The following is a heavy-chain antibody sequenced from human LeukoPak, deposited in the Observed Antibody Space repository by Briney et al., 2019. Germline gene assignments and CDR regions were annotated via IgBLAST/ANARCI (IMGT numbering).Heavy chain of an antibody. J-gene: IGHJ4*02. CDR1: GFNFGGHW. CDR3: AGGGGYLIEK. V-gene: IGHV3-7*03. Sequence: GGSLRLSCVASGFNFGGHWMNWVRQAPGKGLEWVANIKRDGSEKFYVDSVRGRFTISRDNAKNSLYLQMDSLSAEDTALYYCAGGGGYLIEKWGQGTPVTVSS. D-gene: IGHD2-15*01. CDR2: IKRDGSEK.